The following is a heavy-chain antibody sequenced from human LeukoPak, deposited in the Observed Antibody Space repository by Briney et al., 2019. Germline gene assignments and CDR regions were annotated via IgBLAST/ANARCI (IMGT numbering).Heavy chain of an antibody. CDR3: TRRGGDSSGDFDY. CDR2: IRSKANSYAT. Sequence: GGSLKLSCAASGFTFSGSAMHWVRQASGKGLEWVGRIRSKANSYATAYAASVKGRFTISRDDSKNTAYLQMNSLKTEDTAVYYCTRRGGDSSGDFDYWGQGTLVTVSS. J-gene: IGHJ4*02. CDR1: GFTFSGSA. D-gene: IGHD3-22*01. V-gene: IGHV3-73*01.